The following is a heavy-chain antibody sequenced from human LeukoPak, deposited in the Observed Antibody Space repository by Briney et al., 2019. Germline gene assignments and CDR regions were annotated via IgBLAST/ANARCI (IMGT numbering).Heavy chain of an antibody. Sequence: PSETLSLTCAVYGGSFSGYYWSWIRQPPGKGLEWIGEINHSGGTNYNPSLKSRVTISVDTSKNQFSLKLSSVTAADTAVYYCARDYSWDNWFDPWGQGTLVTVSS. CDR2: INHSGGT. V-gene: IGHV4-34*01. J-gene: IGHJ5*02. CDR3: ARDYSWDNWFDP. D-gene: IGHD5-18*01. CDR1: GGSFSGYY.